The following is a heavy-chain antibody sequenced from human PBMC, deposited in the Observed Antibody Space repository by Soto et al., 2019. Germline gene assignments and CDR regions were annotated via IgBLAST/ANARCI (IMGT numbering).Heavy chain of an antibody. Sequence: ASVKVSCQVSGYTFTSYYIHWVRQAPGQGLEWMGWINPITGGTNYAPKFQGRVTMTRDTSITTAYMELSRLRSDDTAVYYCARNYYDSSDRDYLDYWGQGTPVTVSS. CDR1: GYTFTSYY. D-gene: IGHD3-22*01. J-gene: IGHJ4*02. CDR2: INPITGGT. V-gene: IGHV1-2*02. CDR3: ARNYYDSSDRDYLDY.